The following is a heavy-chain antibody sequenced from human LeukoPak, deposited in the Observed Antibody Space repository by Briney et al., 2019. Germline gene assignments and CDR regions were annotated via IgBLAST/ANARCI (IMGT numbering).Heavy chain of an antibody. J-gene: IGHJ4*02. CDR3: ATERWND. D-gene: IGHD1-1*01. Sequence: GGCLRLSCAASGFAVTSYYMAWVRQAPGKGLEWVSDIIRDGYTSHADSVKGRFTISRDNSRNTVYLQMKSLRAEDTAIYYCATERWNDWSQGTLVTVS. V-gene: IGHV3-53*01. CDR1: GFAVTSYY. CDR2: IIRDGYT.